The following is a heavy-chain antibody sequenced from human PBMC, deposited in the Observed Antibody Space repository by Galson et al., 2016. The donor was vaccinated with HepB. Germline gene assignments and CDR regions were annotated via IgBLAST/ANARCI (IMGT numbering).Heavy chain of an antibody. CDR2: ISVYDGNT. V-gene: IGHV1-18*01. Sequence: SVKVSCKASGYTFTRNGINWVRQAPGQGLEWMGWISVYDGNTKYAQKFQGRVSLTTETSTKTAYMEMRSLRSDDTAVYYCSRGQRQWLPDQHWGQGTLVIVYS. J-gene: IGHJ1*01. CDR1: GYTFTRNG. CDR3: SRGQRQWLPDQH. D-gene: IGHD6-19*01.